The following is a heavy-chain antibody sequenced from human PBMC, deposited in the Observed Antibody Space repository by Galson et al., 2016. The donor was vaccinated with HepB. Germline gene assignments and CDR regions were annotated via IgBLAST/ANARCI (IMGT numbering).Heavy chain of an antibody. J-gene: IGHJ5*02. CDR3: ARESYDSSTYYLKWFDP. CDR1: GFSFSSYS. Sequence: SLRLSCAASGFSFSSYSMTWVRQAPGKGLEWVSSISASSSYIDYADSVRGRFTISRDNVKNSLYLQMNSLRAEDTAVYSCARESYDSSTYYLKWFDPWGQGTLVTVSS. D-gene: IGHD3-22*01. CDR2: ISASSSYI. V-gene: IGHV3-21*01.